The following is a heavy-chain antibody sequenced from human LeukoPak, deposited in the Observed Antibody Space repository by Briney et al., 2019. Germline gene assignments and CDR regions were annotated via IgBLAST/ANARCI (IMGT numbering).Heavy chain of an antibody. Sequence: GGSLRLSCAASGFSFSDYGIHWVRQAPGQGLEWVALIWYDGSKKYYADSVKGRFTISRDNTKNTLYLQLNSLRADDTAVYYCARAHSSSSTFDLWGQGTLVTVSS. J-gene: IGHJ4*02. V-gene: IGHV3-33*01. D-gene: IGHD6-6*01. CDR3: ARAHSSSSTFDL. CDR1: GFSFSDYG. CDR2: IWYDGSKK.